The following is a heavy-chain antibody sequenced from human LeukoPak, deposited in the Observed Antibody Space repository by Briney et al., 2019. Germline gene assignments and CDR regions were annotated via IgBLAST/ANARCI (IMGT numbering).Heavy chain of an antibody. D-gene: IGHD3-16*01. CDR1: GFTVSSNY. V-gene: IGHV3-66*01. J-gene: IGHJ4*02. CDR3: ARADAFYGNYFDY. CDR2: IYSGGST. Sequence: GGSLRLSCAASGFTVSSNYMSWVRQAPGKGLEWVSVIYSGGSTYYADSVKGRFTISRDNSKNTLYLQMNSLRAEDTAVYYCARADAFYGNYFDYWGQGTLVTVSS.